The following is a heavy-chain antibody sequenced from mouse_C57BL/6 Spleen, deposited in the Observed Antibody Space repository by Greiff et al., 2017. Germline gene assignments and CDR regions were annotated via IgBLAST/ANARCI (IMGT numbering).Heavy chain of an antibody. D-gene: IGHD1-1*01. J-gene: IGHJ2*01. CDR1: GYTFTSYW. CDR2: IDPSDSYT. Sequence: VQLQQPGAELVMPGASVKLSCKASGYTFTSYWMHWVQPRPGQGLEWIGEIDPSDSYTNYNQKFKGKSTLTVDTSSTTAYMQLSSRTSEDSAVYYCASSRITTARFDYWGQGTTLTVSS. V-gene: IGHV1-69*01. CDR3: ASSRITTARFDY.